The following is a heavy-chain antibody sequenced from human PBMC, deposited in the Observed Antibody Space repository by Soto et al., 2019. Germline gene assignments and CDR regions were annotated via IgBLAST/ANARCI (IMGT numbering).Heavy chain of an antibody. J-gene: IGHJ6*03. CDR2: IYYSGST. CDR1: GGSISSSSYY. D-gene: IGHD3-22*01. Sequence: KPSETLSLTCTVSGGSISSSSYYWGWIRQPPGKGLEWIGSIYYSGSTYYNPSLKSRVTISVDMSKNQFSLKLSSVTAADTAVYYCAIPTYDEDPRWNTGDYYYMDVWDKGTTVTVSS. CDR3: AIPTYDEDPRWNTGDYYYMDV. V-gene: IGHV4-39*01.